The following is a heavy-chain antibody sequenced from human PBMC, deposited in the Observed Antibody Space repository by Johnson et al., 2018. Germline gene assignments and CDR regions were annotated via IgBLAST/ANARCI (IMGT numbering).Heavy chain of an antibody. CDR3: ARDSPGGNPHDAFDV. V-gene: IGHV3-30-3*01. J-gene: IGHJ3*01. D-gene: IGHD4-23*01. Sequence: QVQLVQSGGGVVQXGRSLRLSCAASGFTFSSYPMHWVRQAPGKGLEWVAIISYDGSNKYYADSVKGRFTISRDNSKNTLYLQMNSLRGDDTAMYYCARDSPGGNPHDAFDVWGQGTMVTVSS. CDR1: GFTFSSYP. CDR2: ISYDGSNK.